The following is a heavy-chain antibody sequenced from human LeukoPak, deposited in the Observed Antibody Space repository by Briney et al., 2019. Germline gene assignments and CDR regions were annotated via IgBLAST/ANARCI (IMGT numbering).Heavy chain of an antibody. V-gene: IGHV3-48*03. CDR2: ISSSGYPI. D-gene: IGHD3-10*01. Sequence: PRGSLRLSCAASGFTFSSYEMNWVRQAPGKGLEWVSYISSSGYPIYYADSVKGRFTISRDNAKHSLYLQMNSLRAEDTSVYYCVRGSLRLRAYYFDYWGQGTLVTVSS. CDR3: VRGSLRLRAYYFDY. J-gene: IGHJ4*02. CDR1: GFTFSSYE.